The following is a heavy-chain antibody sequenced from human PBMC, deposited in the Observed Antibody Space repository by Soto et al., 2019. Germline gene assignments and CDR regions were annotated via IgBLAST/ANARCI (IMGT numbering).Heavy chain of an antibody. J-gene: IGHJ3*02. CDR1: GGSISSYY. Sequence: SETLSLTXTVSGGSISSYYWSWIRQPAGKGLEWIGRIYTSGSTNYNPSLKSRVTMSVDTSKNQFSLKLSSVTAADTAVYYCARGKSTVARPGAFDIWGQGTMVTVSS. D-gene: IGHD4-17*01. CDR2: IYTSGST. V-gene: IGHV4-4*07. CDR3: ARGKSTVARPGAFDI.